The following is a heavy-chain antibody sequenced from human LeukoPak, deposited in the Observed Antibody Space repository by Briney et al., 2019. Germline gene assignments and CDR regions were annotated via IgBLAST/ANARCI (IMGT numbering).Heavy chain of an antibody. CDR1: GGSISSGDYY. J-gene: IGHJ4*02. D-gene: IGHD5-24*01. CDR2: IYYSGST. V-gene: IGHV4-30-4*01. CDR3: ARPRIEMATIPFDY. Sequence: SETLSLTCTVSGGSISSGDYYWSWIRQPPGKGLEWIGYIYYSGSTYYNPSLKSRVTISVDTSKNQFSLKLSSVTAVDTAVYYCARPRIEMATIPFDYWGQGTLVTVSS.